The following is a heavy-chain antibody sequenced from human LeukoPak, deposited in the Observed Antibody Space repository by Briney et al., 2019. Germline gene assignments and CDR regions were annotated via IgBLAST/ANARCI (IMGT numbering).Heavy chain of an antibody. CDR3: AKRSGGRSAATNSDYYYAMDV. CDR1: GFTFGDYA. V-gene: IGHV3-9*01. Sequence: PGGFLRLSCAASGFTFGDYAMHWVRQAPGKGLEWVSGITWNSCNIGYADSVKGRFTISRDNAKNFLYLQMNGLKAEDTALYYCAKRSGGRSAATNSDYYYAMDVWGQGTTVTVSS. CDR2: ITWNSCNI. J-gene: IGHJ6*02. D-gene: IGHD3-10*01.